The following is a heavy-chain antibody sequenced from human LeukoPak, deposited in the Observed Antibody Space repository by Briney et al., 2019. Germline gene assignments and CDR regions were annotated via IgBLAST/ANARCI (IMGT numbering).Heavy chain of an antibody. CDR1: GGSFSGYY. J-gene: IGHJ2*01. Sequence: SETLSLTCAVYGGSFSGYYWSWIRQPPGKGLEWIGEVNHSGSTNYNPSLKSRVTISVDTSKNQFSLKLSSVTAADTAVYYCARGPFGVVIPAYRYFDLWGRGTLVTVSS. CDR2: VNHSGST. V-gene: IGHV4-34*01. D-gene: IGHD3-3*01. CDR3: ARGPFGVVIPAYRYFDL.